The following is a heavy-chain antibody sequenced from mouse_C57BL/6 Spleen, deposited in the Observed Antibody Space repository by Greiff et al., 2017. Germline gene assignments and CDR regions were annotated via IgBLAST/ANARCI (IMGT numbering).Heavy chain of an antibody. V-gene: IGHV1-18*01. CDR3: ARYSGYYGSSYYFDY. J-gene: IGHJ2*01. D-gene: IGHD1-1*01. Sequence: EVQLQQSGPELVKPGASVKIPCKASGYTFTDYNMDWVKQSHGKSLEWIGDINPNNGGTIYNQKFKGKATLTVDKSSSTAYMELRSLTSEDTAVYYCARYSGYYGSSYYFDYWGQGTTRTVSS. CDR1: GYTFTDYN. CDR2: INPNNGGT.